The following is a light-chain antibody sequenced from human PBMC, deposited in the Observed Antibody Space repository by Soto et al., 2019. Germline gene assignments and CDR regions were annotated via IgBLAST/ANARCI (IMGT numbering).Light chain of an antibody. V-gene: IGKV1-5*01. CDR3: QQYNSYSPAT. J-gene: IGKJ1*01. Sequence: DIQITPSPSTLSASVGDRVTITCRASQSISNRLAWYHQKPGKTPNLLIFDASTLESGVPSRFSGRGSETEFTLTISSLQPDDFATYYCQQYNSYSPATFGQGTKGEIK. CDR2: DAS. CDR1: QSISNR.